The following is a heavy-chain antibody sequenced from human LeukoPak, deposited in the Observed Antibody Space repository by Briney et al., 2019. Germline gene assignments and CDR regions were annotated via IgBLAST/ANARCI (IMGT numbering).Heavy chain of an antibody. CDR2: IYYGATT. D-gene: IGHD3-10*01. Sequence: SETLSLTCIVSRGSISSSSYYWGWFRQPPGKGLEWIGSIYYGATTYYNPSLKSRVTISVDTSKNQFSLKLSSVTAADTAVYYCARHATTYYYGSGSYYVDYWGQGTLVTVSS. CDR3: ARHATTYYYGSGSYYVDY. V-gene: IGHV4-39*01. CDR1: RGSISSSSYY. J-gene: IGHJ4*02.